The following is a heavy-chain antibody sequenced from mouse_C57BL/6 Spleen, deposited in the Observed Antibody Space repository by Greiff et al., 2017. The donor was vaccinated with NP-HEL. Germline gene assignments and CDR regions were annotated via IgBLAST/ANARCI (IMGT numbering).Heavy chain of an antibody. CDR1: GYAFSSSW. Sequence: QVQLQQSGPELVKPGASVKISCKASGYAFSSSWMNWVKQRPGKGLEWIGRIYPGDGDTNYNGKFKGKATLTADKSSSTAYMQLSSLTYEDSAVYFCARRNWDYWGQGTTLTVSS. V-gene: IGHV1-82*01. D-gene: IGHD4-1*01. J-gene: IGHJ2*01. CDR2: IYPGDGDT. CDR3: ARRNWDY.